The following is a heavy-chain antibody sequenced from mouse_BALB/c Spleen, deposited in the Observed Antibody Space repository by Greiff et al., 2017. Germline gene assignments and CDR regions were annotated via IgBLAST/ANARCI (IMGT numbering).Heavy chain of an antibody. CDR2: IYPYNGGT. D-gene: IGHD1-1*01. Sequence: VQLQQSGPELVKPGASVKISCKASGYTFTDYNMHWVKQSHGKSLAWIGYIYPYNGGTGYNQKFKSKATLTVDNSSSTAYMELRSLTSEDSAVYYCARSSNYYGSSHFDYWGQGTTLTVSS. CDR1: GYTFTDYN. J-gene: IGHJ2*01. CDR3: ARSSNYYGSSHFDY. V-gene: IGHV1S29*02.